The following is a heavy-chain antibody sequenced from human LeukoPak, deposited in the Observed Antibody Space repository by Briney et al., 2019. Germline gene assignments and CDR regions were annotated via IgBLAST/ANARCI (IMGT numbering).Heavy chain of an antibody. V-gene: IGHV4-59*01. CDR3: ARGYISNYNWFDP. J-gene: IGHJ5*02. Sequence: SETLSLTCTVSGGSISSYYWSWIRQPPGKGLEWIGYIYYSGSTNYNPSLKSRVTISVDTSKNQFSLKLSSVTAADTAVYYCARGYISNYNWFDPWGQGTLVTVSS. CDR2: IYYSGST. CDR1: GGSISSYY. D-gene: IGHD2-8*01.